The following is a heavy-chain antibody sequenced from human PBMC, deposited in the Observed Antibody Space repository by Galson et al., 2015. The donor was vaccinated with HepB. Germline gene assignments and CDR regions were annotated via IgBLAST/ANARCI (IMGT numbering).Heavy chain of an antibody. V-gene: IGHV1-3*01. CDR1: GYTFTSYA. D-gene: IGHD3-3*01. CDR2: INAGNGNT. CDR3: ARSADYDFWSGYYGY. J-gene: IGHJ4*02. Sequence: SVKVSCKASGYTFTSYAMHWVRQAPGQRLEWMGWINAGNGNTKYSQKSQGRVTITRDTSASTAYMELSSLRSEDTAVYYCARSADYDFWSGYYGYWGQGTLVTVSS.